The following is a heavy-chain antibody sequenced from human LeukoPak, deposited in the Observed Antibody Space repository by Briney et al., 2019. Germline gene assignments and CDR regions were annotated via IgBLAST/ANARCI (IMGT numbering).Heavy chain of an antibody. Sequence: ASVKVSCKASGYTFTGYYMHWVRQAPGQGLEWMGWISPTSGGTNYAQKFQGRVTMTRDTSISTAYMELSRLRSDDTAVYYCARDRPLWFGFDPWGQGTLVTVSS. V-gene: IGHV1-2*02. D-gene: IGHD3-10*01. CDR3: ARDRPLWFGFDP. CDR2: ISPTSGGT. J-gene: IGHJ5*02. CDR1: GYTFTGYY.